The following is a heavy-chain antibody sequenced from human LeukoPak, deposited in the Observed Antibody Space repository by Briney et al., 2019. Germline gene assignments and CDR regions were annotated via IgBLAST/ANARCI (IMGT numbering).Heavy chain of an antibody. CDR3: ASRDPLYDAFDI. Sequence: GASVKASCKASGGTFSSYAISWVRQAPGQGLEWMGGIIPIFGTANYAQKFQGRVTITTDESTSTAYMELSSLRSEDTAVYYCASRDPLYDAFDIWGQGTMVTVSS. J-gene: IGHJ3*02. CDR2: IIPIFGTA. V-gene: IGHV1-69*05. D-gene: IGHD3-10*01. CDR1: GGTFSSYA.